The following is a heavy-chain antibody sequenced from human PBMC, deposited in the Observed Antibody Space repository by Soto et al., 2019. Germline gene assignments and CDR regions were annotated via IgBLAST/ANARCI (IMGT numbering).Heavy chain of an antibody. CDR2: ISWNSGSI. Sequence: GGSLRLSCAASGFTFDDYAMHWVRQAPGKGLEWVSGISWNSGSIGYADSVKGRFTISRDNAKNSLYLQMNSLRAEDTALYYCAKDIGGTGLIRITMVRGVENAFDIWGQGTMVTVSS. CDR3: AKDIGGTGLIRITMVRGVENAFDI. J-gene: IGHJ3*02. D-gene: IGHD3-10*01. V-gene: IGHV3-9*01. CDR1: GFTFDDYA.